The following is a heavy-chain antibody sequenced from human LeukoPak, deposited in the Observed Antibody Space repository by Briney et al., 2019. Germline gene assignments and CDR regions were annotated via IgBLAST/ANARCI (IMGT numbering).Heavy chain of an antibody. D-gene: IGHD4-17*01. V-gene: IGHV4-39*07. CDR3: ARGPPYGDYYGMDV. CDR2: IYYSGST. J-gene: IGHJ6*02. Sequence: PSETLSLTCTVSGGSISSSSYYWGWIRQPPGKGLEWIGSIYYSGSTYYNPSLKSRVTISVDTSKNQFSLKLSSVTAADTAVYYCARGPPYGDYYGMDVWGQGTTVTVSS. CDR1: GGSISSSSYY.